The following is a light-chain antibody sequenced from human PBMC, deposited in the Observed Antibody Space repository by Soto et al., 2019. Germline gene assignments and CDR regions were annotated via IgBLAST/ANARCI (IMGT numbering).Light chain of an antibody. Sequence: QSVLTQPASVSVSPGQSITISCTGTTSDVGSYSLVSWYQQHPGKAPKLMIYEGTKRPSGVSNRFSGPKSGNTASLTISGLQAEDEADYYCCSYAGSATYVFGTGTKVTVL. CDR1: TSDVGSYSL. J-gene: IGLJ1*01. CDR3: CSYAGSATYV. CDR2: EGT. V-gene: IGLV2-23*01.